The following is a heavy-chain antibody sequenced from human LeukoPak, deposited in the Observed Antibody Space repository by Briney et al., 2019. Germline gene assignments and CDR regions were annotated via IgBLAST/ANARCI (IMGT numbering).Heavy chain of an antibody. D-gene: IGHD4-23*01. V-gene: IGHV1-2*05. Sequence: ASVKVSCKASGYTFTGYYMPWVRQAPGQGIEWMGRINPNSGGTTYAQKFQGRVTTTRVTSISTAYMELSRMRSDDTDVYYCARGKVYGGKDYWGQGTLVTVSS. CDR2: INPNSGGT. J-gene: IGHJ4*02. CDR3: ARGKVYGGKDY. CDR1: GYTFTGYY.